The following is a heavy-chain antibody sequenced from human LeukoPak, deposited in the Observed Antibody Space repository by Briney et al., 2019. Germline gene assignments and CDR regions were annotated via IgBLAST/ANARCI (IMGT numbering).Heavy chain of an antibody. CDR3: APSGWHYYYNMAV. J-gene: IGHJ6*02. Sequence: GGSLRLSCAASGLSFSTYNMIWVRQAPGKGLEWVSSISSTSTFIHYAASVEGRFTTSRDNAKNSLYLQMNSLSAEDTGVYYCAPSGWHYYYNMAVWGQGTTVTVSS. CDR1: GLSFSTYN. V-gene: IGHV3-21*01. D-gene: IGHD6-19*01. CDR2: ISSTSTFI.